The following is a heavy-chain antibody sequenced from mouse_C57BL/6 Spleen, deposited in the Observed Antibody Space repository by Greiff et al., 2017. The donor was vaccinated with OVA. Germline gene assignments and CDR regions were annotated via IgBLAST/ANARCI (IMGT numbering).Heavy chain of an antibody. J-gene: IGHJ3*01. D-gene: IGHD6-1*01. CDR3: AKRALNSWCAY. V-gene: IGHV2-9*01. CDR2: IWGGGST. CDR1: GFSLTSYG. Sequence: QVQLKESGPGLVAPSQSLSITCTVSGFSLTSYGVDWVRQPPGKGLEWLGVIWGGGSTNYNSALMSRLSISKDNSKSQVFLKMNSLPTDDTAMYYCAKRALNSWCAYWGQGTLVTVSA.